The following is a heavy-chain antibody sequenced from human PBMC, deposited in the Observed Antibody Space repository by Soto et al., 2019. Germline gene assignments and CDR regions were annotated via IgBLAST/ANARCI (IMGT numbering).Heavy chain of an antibody. D-gene: IGHD2-21*02. V-gene: IGHV3-43*01. J-gene: IGHJ4*02. CDR3: AALGVTAG. CDR1: GFTFNDYT. CDR2: ITWNGGST. Sequence: GGSLRLSCAASGFTFNDYTMHWVRQAPGKGLEWVSLITWNGGSTYYADSVKGRFTISRDNSKNSLYLQMNSLRTEDTALYYCAALGVTAGWGQGTLVTVSS.